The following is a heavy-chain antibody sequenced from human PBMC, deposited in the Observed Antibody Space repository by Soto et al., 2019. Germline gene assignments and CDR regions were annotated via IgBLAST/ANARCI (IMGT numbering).Heavy chain of an antibody. J-gene: IGHJ3*01. CDR1: GLTVSGKKY. D-gene: IGHD1-26*01. V-gene: IGHV3-53*01. CDR2: VYDVDGT. CDR3: ASWLLREHAYDV. Sequence: GGSLRLSCAASGLTVSGKKYIAWVRQAPGKGLEWVSGVYDVDGTYYADSVKGRFTISRDTSKTIVFLEMNDLRPDDTAVYYCASWLLREHAYDVWGLGTTVTVSS.